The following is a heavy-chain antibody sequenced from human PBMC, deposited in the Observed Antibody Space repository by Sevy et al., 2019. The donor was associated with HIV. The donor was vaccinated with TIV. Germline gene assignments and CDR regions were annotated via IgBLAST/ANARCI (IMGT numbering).Heavy chain of an antibody. V-gene: IGHV3-53*01. D-gene: IGHD3-16*02. CDR2: IHADGSS. Sequence: GGFLRLSCAASGFNVNDNYMTWVRQAPGKGLEWVSIIHADGSSYYADSMKGRFTMSRDDSKNIVNLQMNSLRADDTAVYYCARDRRFCGNECYLYYYYGMDVWGQGTAVTVSS. CDR3: ARDRRFCGNECYLYYYYGMDV. CDR1: GFNVNDNY. J-gene: IGHJ6*02.